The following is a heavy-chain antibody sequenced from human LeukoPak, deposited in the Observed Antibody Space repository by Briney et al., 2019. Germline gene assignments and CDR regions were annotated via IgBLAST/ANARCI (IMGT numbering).Heavy chain of an antibody. CDR1: GFTFSAHD. CDR2: ISAGGGGT. CDR3: ARAKRNGFDI. J-gene: IGHJ3*02. Sequence: PGGSLRLSCGASGFTFSAHDMHWVRQAPGKGLEWVSAISAGGGGTYYADSVKGRFTISRDNSKNTLYLQMNSLRAEDTAVYYCARAKRNGFDIWGQGTMVAVSS. V-gene: IGHV3-23*01.